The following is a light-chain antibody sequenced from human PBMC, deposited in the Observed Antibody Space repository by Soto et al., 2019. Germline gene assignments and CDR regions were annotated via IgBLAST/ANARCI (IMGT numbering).Light chain of an antibody. CDR3: QQYKSYWT. Sequence: DIQMTQSPSTLCASLGDRVTITCRASQSISSWLAWYQQKPGKAPKLLIYKAYSLESGVPSRFSGSGSGTEFTLTISSLQPDDFATYYCQQYKSYWTFGQGTKVETK. CDR2: KAY. J-gene: IGKJ1*01. CDR1: QSISSW. V-gene: IGKV1-5*03.